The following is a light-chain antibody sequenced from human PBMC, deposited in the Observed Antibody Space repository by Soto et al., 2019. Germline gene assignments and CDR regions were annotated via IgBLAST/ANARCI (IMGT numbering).Light chain of an antibody. J-gene: IGKJ5*01. CDR1: QSVLSSSNNKNY. Sequence: DFVMTQSPDSLAVSLGERATIKCKSSQSVLSSSNNKNYLAWFQQKPGQPPKLLIYWASARKPGVPDRFIGSGSRTDFTLTITSLQAEDVAVYYCQQYHSDPITFGQGTRLENK. V-gene: IGKV4-1*01. CDR3: QQYHSDPIT. CDR2: WAS.